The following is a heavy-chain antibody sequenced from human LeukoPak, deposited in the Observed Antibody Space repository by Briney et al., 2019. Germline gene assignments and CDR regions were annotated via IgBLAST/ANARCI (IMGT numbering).Heavy chain of an antibody. D-gene: IGHD3-3*01. J-gene: IGHJ4*02. V-gene: IGHV3-23*01. CDR1: GFTFSSYA. CDR3: AKVYSDYDFWSGYYPDFDY. Sequence: GGSLRLSCAASGFTFSSYAMCWVRQAPGKGLEWVSAISGSGGSTYYADSVKGRFTISRDNSKNTLYLQMNSLRAEDTAVYYCAKVYSDYDFWSGYYPDFDYWGQGTLVTVSS. CDR2: ISGSGGST.